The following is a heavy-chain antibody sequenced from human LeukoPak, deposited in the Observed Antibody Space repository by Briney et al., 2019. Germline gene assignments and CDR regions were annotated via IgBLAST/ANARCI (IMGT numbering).Heavy chain of an antibody. CDR3: AGKDGDY. D-gene: IGHD6-6*01. CDR2: IYSSGST. J-gene: IGHJ4*02. V-gene: IGHV4-4*07. Sequence: SETLSLTRTASGASITSFHWTWIRQPAGKGLEWIGLIYSSGSTIYNPSLQSRVAMSVDMTKNQLSLKLSSVTAADTAMYYCAGKDGDYWGQGTLVTVSS. CDR1: GASITSFH.